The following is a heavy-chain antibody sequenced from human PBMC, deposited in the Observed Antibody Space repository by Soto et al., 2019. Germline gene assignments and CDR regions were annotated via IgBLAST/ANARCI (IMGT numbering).Heavy chain of an antibody. CDR2: IYYSGST. V-gene: IGHV4-30-4*08. Sequence: SVTRSLPCIVSGVSIRGAGGRLYWCRDRQPPGKGLQWIGYIYYSGSTYYNPSLKSRVTISVDTSKNQFSLKLSSVTAADTAVYFCARGSYSYDTSGYYDYWGRGTLVTVSS. J-gene: IGHJ4*02. CDR3: ARGSYSYDTSGYYDY. CDR1: GVSIRGAGGRLY. D-gene: IGHD3-22*01.